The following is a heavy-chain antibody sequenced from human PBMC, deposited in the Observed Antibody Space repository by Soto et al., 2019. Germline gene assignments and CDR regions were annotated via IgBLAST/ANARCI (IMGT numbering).Heavy chain of an antibody. CDR1: GFTVSSNY. V-gene: IGHV3-53*01. CDR3: ARVPDYTVTGYFDL. D-gene: IGHD4-17*01. Sequence: PGGSLRLSCAASGFTVSSNYMGWVRQAPGKGLEWVSVIYSGGSTYYADSVKGRFTISRDNSKNTLYLQMNSLRAEDTAVYYCARVPDYTVTGYFDLWGRGTLVTVSS. J-gene: IGHJ2*01. CDR2: IYSGGST.